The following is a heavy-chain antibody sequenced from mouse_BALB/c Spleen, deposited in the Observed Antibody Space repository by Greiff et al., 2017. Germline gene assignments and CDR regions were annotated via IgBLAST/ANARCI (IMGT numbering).Heavy chain of an antibody. CDR2: IWGGGST. J-gene: IGHJ3*01. Sequence: VKLMESGPGLVAPSQSLSITCTVSGFSLSRYSVHWVRQPPGKGLEWLGMIWGGGSTDYNSALKSRLSISKDNSKSQVFLKMNSLQTDDTAMYYCARRDGNYEAWFAYWGQGTLVTVSA. V-gene: IGHV2-6-4*01. D-gene: IGHD2-1*01. CDR3: ARRDGNYEAWFAY. CDR1: GFSLSRYS.